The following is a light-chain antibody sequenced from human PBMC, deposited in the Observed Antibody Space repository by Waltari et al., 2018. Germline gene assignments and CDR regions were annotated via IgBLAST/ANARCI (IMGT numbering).Light chain of an antibody. CDR3: QQSDSFPLT. Sequence: DIQLTQSPPSVSASVADRFTISCRASQDVGSWLAWYQQRPGKAPNRLIHTASNLQSGVPSRFSGTRSGTEFTLIIDGLQPEDVATYFCQQSDSFPLTFSGGTKLE. J-gene: IGKJ4*01. V-gene: IGKV1-12*01. CDR2: TAS. CDR1: QDVGSW.